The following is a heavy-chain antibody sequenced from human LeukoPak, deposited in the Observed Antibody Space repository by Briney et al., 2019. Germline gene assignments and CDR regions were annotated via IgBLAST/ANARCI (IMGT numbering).Heavy chain of an antibody. V-gene: IGHV4-59*08. J-gene: IGHJ4*02. Sequence: PSETLSLTCSASGDSISSFYWNWIRQPPGKSLEWIGNFHYTGSSNYNPSLKGRVTLSIDTSRRQFFLKLSSVTAADTAVYYCVLAPNSNWFDFWGQGTLVTVSS. CDR3: VLAPNSNWFDF. CDR1: GDSISSFY. CDR2: FHYTGSS. D-gene: IGHD2-8*01.